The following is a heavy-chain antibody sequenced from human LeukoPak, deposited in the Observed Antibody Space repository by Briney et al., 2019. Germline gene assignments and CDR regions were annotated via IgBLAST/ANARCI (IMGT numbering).Heavy chain of an antibody. D-gene: IGHD4-17*01. Sequence: ASVKVSCKASGGTFSSYTISWVRQAPGQGLEWMGRIIPILGIANYAQKFQGRVTITAGKSTSTAYMELSSLRSEDTAVYYCARDNPDYGDSPFDYWGQGTLVTVSS. CDR3: ARDNPDYGDSPFDY. CDR2: IIPILGIA. J-gene: IGHJ4*02. CDR1: GGTFSSYT. V-gene: IGHV1-69*04.